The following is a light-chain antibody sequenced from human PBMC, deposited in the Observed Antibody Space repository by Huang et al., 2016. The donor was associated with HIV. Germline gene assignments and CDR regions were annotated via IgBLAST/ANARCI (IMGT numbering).Light chain of an antibody. CDR1: QGIDSW. V-gene: IGKV1D-12*01. J-gene: IGKJ2*01. CDR2: AAS. Sequence: IQMTQSPSSVTASVGDRVTITCRASQGIDSWLAWYQQRPGKAPKVLIYAASSLQGGVPSRFSGSRSGTDFSLTINTLQPEDFATYYCLQTNSFPYTFGQGTNLEI. CDR3: LQTNSFPYT.